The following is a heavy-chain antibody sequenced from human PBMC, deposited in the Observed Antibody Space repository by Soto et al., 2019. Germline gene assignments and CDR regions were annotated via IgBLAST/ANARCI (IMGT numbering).Heavy chain of an antibody. CDR2: IYYSGST. CDR3: ARSPQILRFLEWLCDY. J-gene: IGHJ4*02. V-gene: IGHV4-39*01. Sequence: QLQLQESGPGLVKPSETLSLTCTVSGGSISSSSYYWGWIRQPPGKGLEWIGSIYYSGSTYYNPSLKSRVTLSVDTSKNQFSLKLSSVTAADTAVYYCARSPQILRFLEWLCDYWGQGTLVTVSS. D-gene: IGHD3-3*01. CDR1: GGSISSSSYY.